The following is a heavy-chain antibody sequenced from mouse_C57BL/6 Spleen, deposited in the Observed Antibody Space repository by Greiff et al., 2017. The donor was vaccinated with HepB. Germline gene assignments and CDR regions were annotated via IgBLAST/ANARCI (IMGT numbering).Heavy chain of an antibody. V-gene: IGHV1-69*01. J-gene: IGHJ4*01. CDR3: ARWRNYYAMDY. Sequence: QVQLQQPGAELVMPGASVKLSCKASGYTFTSYWMHWVKQRPGQGLEWIGEIDPSDSYTNYNQKFKGKSTLTVDKSSSTAYMELRSLTSEDSAVYYCARWRNYYAMDYWGQGTSVTVSS. CDR1: GYTFTSYW. CDR2: IDPSDSYT.